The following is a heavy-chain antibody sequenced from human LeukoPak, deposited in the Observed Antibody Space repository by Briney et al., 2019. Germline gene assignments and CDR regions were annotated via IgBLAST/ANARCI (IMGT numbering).Heavy chain of an antibody. D-gene: IGHD5-24*01. CDR3: ARSEMATLDFQH. Sequence: GASVKVSCKASGGTFSSYAISWVRQAPGQGLEWMGRIIPILGIANYAQKFQGRVTITADKSTSTAYMELSSLRSEDTAVYYCARSEMATLDFQHWGQGTLVTVSS. CDR2: IIPILGIA. CDR1: GGTFSSYA. J-gene: IGHJ1*01. V-gene: IGHV1-69*04.